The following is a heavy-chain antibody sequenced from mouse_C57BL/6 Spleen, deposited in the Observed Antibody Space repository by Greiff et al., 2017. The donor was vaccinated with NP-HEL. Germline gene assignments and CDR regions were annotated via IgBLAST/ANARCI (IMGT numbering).Heavy chain of an antibody. Sequence: EVQLQESGPGLVKPSQTVFLTCTVTGISITTGNYRWSWIRQFPGNKLEWIGYIYYSGTITYNPSLTRRTTITRDTPKNQFFLEMNSLTAEDTATYYCAREGGYGYFDYWGQGTTLTVSS. CDR3: AREGGYGYFDY. J-gene: IGHJ2*01. D-gene: IGHD2-2*01. V-gene: IGHV3-5*01. CDR1: GISITTGNYR. CDR2: IYYSGTI.